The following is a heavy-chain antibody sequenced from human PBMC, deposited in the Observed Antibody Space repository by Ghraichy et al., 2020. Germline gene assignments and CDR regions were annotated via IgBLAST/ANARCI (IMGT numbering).Heavy chain of an antibody. CDR2: MKEDGAEK. J-gene: IGHJ3*02. D-gene: IGHD3-22*01. CDR3: ARGATPYYDGRAFYYFAFDI. Sequence: GGSLRLSCAASGFTFSDYWMAWVRQAPVNGLEWVASMKEDGAEKYYVDSVKGRFTISRDNAKNSLFLQMNSLRDDDTAVFYCARGATPYYDGRAFYYFAFDIWGQGTMVA. V-gene: IGHV3-7*01. CDR1: GFTFSDYW.